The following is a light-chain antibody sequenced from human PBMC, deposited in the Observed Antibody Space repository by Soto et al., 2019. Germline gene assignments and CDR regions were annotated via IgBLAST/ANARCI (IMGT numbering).Light chain of an antibody. Sequence: DIQMTQSPSSLSASVGDRVTITCRASQSISSYLNWYKQKQGKAPKXXIYAASSLQSGVPSRFSGSGSGTDFTLTISSLQPEDFATYYCQQSYSTPIAFGQGTRLEIK. CDR2: AAS. J-gene: IGKJ5*01. CDR1: QSISSY. V-gene: IGKV1-39*01. CDR3: QQSYSTPIA.